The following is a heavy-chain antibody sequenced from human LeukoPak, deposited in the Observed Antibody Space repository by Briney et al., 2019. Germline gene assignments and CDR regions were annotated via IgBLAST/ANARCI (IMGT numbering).Heavy chain of an antibody. CDR3: AKDRVPLAARPLHFDY. D-gene: IGHD6-6*01. CDR2: ISGSGGST. CDR1: GFTFSSYG. J-gene: IGHJ4*02. V-gene: IGHV3-23*01. Sequence: GGSLRLSCAASGFTFSSYGMSWVRQAPGKGLEWVSAISGSGGSTYYADSVRGRFTISRDNSKNTLYLQMNSLRAEDTAVYYCAKDRVPLAARPLHFDYWGQGTLVTVSS.